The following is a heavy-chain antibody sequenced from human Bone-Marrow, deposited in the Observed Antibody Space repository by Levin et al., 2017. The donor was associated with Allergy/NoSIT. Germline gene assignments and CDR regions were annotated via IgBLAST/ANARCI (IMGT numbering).Heavy chain of an antibody. D-gene: IGHD3-9*01. V-gene: IGHV4-30-2*01. CDR3: ARAKGCVTIFCPRRYYFDY. CDR2: IYHSGST. J-gene: IGHJ4*02. Sequence: PSETLSLTCAVSGGSISSGGYSWSWIRQPPGKGLEWIGYIYHSGSTYYNPSLKSRVTISVDRSKNQFSLKLSSVTAADTAVYYCARAKGCVTIFCPRRYYFDYWGQGTLVTVSS. CDR1: GGSISSGGYS.